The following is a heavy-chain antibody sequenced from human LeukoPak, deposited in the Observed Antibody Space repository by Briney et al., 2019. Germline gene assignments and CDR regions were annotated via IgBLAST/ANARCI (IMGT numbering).Heavy chain of an antibody. CDR2: IYHSGST. Sequence: SQTLSLTCAVSGGSISSGGYSWSWIRQPPGKGLEWIGYIYHSGSTYYNPSLKSRVTISVDRSKNQFSLELSSVTAADTAVYYCARAGIDYGPPTGANFDYWGQGTLVTVSS. J-gene: IGHJ4*02. D-gene: IGHD4-17*01. V-gene: IGHV4-30-2*01. CDR3: ARAGIDYGPPTGANFDY. CDR1: GGSISSGGYS.